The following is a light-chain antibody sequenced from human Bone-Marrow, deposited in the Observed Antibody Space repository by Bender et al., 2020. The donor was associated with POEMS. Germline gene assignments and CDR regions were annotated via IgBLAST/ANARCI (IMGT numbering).Light chain of an antibody. CDR1: SSNIGNHG. Sequence: QSVVTQPPSLSEPPRQRVTISCSGSSSNIGNHGVNWYQQLPGEAPKLLIYYDDLLTPGVSDRFSASKSGPSASLAISELQSEDEALYYCSAWDGGLSVYVFGTGTKVTVL. V-gene: IGLV1-36*01. CDR3: SAWDGGLSVYV. J-gene: IGLJ1*01. CDR2: YDD.